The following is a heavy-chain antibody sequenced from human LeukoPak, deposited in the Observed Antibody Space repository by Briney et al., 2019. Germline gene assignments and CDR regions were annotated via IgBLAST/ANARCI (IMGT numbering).Heavy chain of an antibody. CDR1: GFTFSSYG. D-gene: IGHD3-10*01. CDR3: ASRQYGSGVLGY. Sequence: GGSLRLSCAASGFTFSSYGMHWVRQAPGKGLEWVAVIWYDGSNKYYADSVEGRFTISRDNSKNTQYLQMNSLRAEDTAVYYCASRQYGSGVLGYWGQGTLVTVSS. J-gene: IGHJ4*02. V-gene: IGHV3-33*01. CDR2: IWYDGSNK.